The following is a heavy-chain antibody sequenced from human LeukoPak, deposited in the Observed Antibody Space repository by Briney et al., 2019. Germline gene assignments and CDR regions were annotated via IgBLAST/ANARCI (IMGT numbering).Heavy chain of an antibody. CDR3: ARGHYGLGP. Sequence: SETLSLTCTVFGGSISGYYWSWLRQPPGKGLEWIAYMYYSGDTNYNPSLQSRVTISVDTSKNEFSLKLRSVTAADTAVYYCARGHYGLGPWGQGTLATVSS. V-gene: IGHV4-59*08. D-gene: IGHD3-16*01. J-gene: IGHJ5*02. CDR2: MYYSGDT. CDR1: GGSISGYY.